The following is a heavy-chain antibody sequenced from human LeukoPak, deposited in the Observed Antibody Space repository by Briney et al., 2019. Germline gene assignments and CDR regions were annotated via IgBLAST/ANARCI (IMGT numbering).Heavy chain of an antibody. J-gene: IGHJ5*02. CDR1: GYTFTSYY. V-gene: IGHV1-2*02. CDR2: INPNSGGT. CDR3: ARGTYLWFGELSQEVNWFDP. Sequence: EASVKVSCKASGYTFTSYYMHWVRQAPGQGLEWMGWINPNSGGTNYAQKFQGRVTITRDTSISTAYMELSRLRSDDTAVYYCARGTYLWFGELSQEVNWFDPWGQGTLVTVSS. D-gene: IGHD3-10*01.